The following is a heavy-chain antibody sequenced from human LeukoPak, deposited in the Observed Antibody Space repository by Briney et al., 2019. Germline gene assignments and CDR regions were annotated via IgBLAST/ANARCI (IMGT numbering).Heavy chain of an antibody. CDR3: ARNLIWFGELSGGFDY. Sequence: GGSLRLSCAASGFTFSSYGMSWVRQAPGKGLEWVSAIIGSGGSIYYADSVKGRFTISRDNSKNTLYLQMNSLRVEDTAEYYCARNLIWFGELSGGFDYWGQGTLVTVSS. J-gene: IGHJ4*02. V-gene: IGHV3-23*01. CDR2: IIGSGGSI. D-gene: IGHD3-10*01. CDR1: GFTFSSYG.